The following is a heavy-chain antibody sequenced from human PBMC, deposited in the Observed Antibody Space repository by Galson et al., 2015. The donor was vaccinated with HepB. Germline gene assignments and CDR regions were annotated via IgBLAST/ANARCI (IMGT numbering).Heavy chain of an antibody. CDR3: ARDRRRWELLPPLLHYYMDV. CDR1: GGTFSSYA. J-gene: IGHJ6*03. V-gene: IGHV1-69*10. Sequence: SVKVSCKASGGTFSSYAISWVRQAPGQGLEWMGGIVPILGIANYAQKFQGRVTITADKSTSTAYMELSSLRSEDTAVYYCARDRRRWELLPPLLHYYMDVWGKGPRSPSP. D-gene: IGHD1-26*01. CDR2: IVPILGIA.